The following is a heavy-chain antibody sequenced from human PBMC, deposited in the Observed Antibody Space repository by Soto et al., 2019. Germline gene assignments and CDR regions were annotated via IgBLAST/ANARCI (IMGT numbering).Heavy chain of an antibody. Sequence: QVQLVQSGAEVKKPGSSVKVSCKASGGTFSSYAISWVRQAPGQGLEWLGGIIPIFGTANYAQKFQGRVKITADESTSTAYRELSSLRSEDTAVYYCARSRGEYYDFWSGYYPYYYYGMDVWCQGTTVTVSS. D-gene: IGHD3-3*01. J-gene: IGHJ6*02. CDR2: IIPIFGTA. CDR1: GGTFSSYA. CDR3: ARSRGEYYDFWSGYYPYYYYGMDV. V-gene: IGHV1-69*01.